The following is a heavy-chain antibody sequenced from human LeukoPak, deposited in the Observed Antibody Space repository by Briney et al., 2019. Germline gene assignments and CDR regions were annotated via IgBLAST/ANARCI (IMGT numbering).Heavy chain of an antibody. D-gene: IGHD2-21*02. CDR3: ARGPSAYCGGDGLNAYYFDY. J-gene: IGHJ4*02. V-gene: IGHV3-66*01. CDR1: GFTVSSNY. Sequence: PGGSLRLSCAASGFTVSSNYMSWVRQAPGKGLEWVSVIYSGGSTYYADSVKGRFTISRDNSKNTLYLQMNSLRAEDTAVYYCARGPSAYCGGDGLNAYYFDYWGQGTLVTVSS. CDR2: IYSGGST.